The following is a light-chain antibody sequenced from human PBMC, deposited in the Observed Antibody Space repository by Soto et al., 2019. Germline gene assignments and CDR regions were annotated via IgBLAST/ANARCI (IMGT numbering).Light chain of an antibody. J-gene: IGKJ4*01. V-gene: IGKV3-15*01. Sequence: EIVMTQSPATLSVSPGERATLSCRASQSVSSNLAWYQQKPGQAPRLLIYGASTRATGIPARFSGSGSGTEFTLTISSLQSEDFAFYCCQQYNNWPRFGGGTKVEIK. CDR2: GAS. CDR3: QQYNNWPR. CDR1: QSVSSN.